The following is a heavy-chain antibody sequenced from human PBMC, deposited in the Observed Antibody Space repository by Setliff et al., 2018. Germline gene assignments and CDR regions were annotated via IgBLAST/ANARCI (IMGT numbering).Heavy chain of an antibody. CDR1: GFTLSSYW. CDR2: INSDGSST. D-gene: IGHD1-1*01. V-gene: IGHV3-74*01. Sequence: PGGSLRLSCAASGFTLSSYWMHWVRQAPEKGLVWVSRINSDGSSTSYADSVKGRFTISRDNAKNTLYLQMNSLRAEDTAVYYCARGPWKHSAYYYYYYMDVWGKGTTVTVSS. J-gene: IGHJ6*03. CDR3: ARGPWKHSAYYYYYYMDV.